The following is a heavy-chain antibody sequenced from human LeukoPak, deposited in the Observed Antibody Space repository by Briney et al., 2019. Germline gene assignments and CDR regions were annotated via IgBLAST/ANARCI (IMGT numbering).Heavy chain of an antibody. J-gene: IGHJ4*02. D-gene: IGHD1-26*01. CDR3: ARGRSGSYFDS. V-gene: IGHV3-13*04. CDR1: GFTFSSYD. CDR2: ISTTGDT. Sequence: GGSLRLSCAASGFTFSSYDMHWVRQATGKGLEWVSAISTTGDTYYPGSVKGRFTISRENAKSSLYLQMNSLRAEDTAVYYCARGRSGSYFDSWGQGALVAVSS.